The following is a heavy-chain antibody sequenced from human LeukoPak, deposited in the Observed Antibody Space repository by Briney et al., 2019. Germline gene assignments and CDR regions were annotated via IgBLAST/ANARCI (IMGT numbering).Heavy chain of an antibody. Sequence: ASVKVSCKASGGTFSSYAISWVRQAPGQGLEWMGGIIPIFGTANYAQKFQGRVTITADESTSTAYMELSGLRSEDTAVYYCARDAREGYYYWSFDYWGQGTLVTVSS. CDR1: GGTFSSYA. V-gene: IGHV1-69*13. CDR2: IIPIFGTA. J-gene: IGHJ4*02. CDR3: ARDAREGYYYWSFDY. D-gene: IGHD3-22*01.